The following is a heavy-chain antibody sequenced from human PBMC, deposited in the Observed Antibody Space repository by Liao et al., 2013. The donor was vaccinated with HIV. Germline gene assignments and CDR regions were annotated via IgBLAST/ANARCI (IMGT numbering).Heavy chain of an antibody. Sequence: QLQLQESGPGLVRPSETLSLTCTVSGGSINSSPAYWGWIRQPPGRPLEWIGSINYTGTTYYNPSLKSRVTISVDTSKNQFSLKLTSVTAADTGVYYCARDNRLWFGELQEYFHQWGQGTLVTVSS. CDR3: ARDNRLWFGELQEYFHQ. V-gene: IGHV4-39*07. D-gene: IGHD3-10*01. CDR2: INYTGTT. CDR1: GGSINSSPAY. J-gene: IGHJ1*01.